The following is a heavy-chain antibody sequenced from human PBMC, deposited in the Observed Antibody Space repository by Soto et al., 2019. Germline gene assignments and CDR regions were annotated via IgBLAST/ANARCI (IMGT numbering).Heavy chain of an antibody. CDR3: ARANYDFWSGYYTGIGYYYYYMDV. CDR1: GFTFSSYG. Sequence: GGSLRLSCAASGFTFSSYGMHWVRQAPGKGLEWVAVIWYDGSNKYYADSVKGRFTISRDNSKNTLYLQMNSLRAEDTAVYYCARANYDFWSGYYTGIGYYYYYMDVWGKGTTVTVSS. CDR2: IWYDGSNK. J-gene: IGHJ6*03. V-gene: IGHV3-33*01. D-gene: IGHD3-3*01.